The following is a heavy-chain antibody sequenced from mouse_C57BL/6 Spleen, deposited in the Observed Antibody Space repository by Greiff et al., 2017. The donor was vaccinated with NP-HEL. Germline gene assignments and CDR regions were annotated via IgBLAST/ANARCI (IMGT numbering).Heavy chain of an antibody. CDR3: ARDGSSYWYFDV. D-gene: IGHD1-1*01. CDR2: IDPISGGT. J-gene: IGHJ1*03. Sequence: QVQLQQPGAELVKPGASVKLSCKASGYTFTSYWMHWVKQRPGRGLEWIGRIDPISGGTKYNEKFKSKATLTVDKPSSTAYMQLSSLTSEDSAVYYCARDGSSYWYFDVWGTGTTVTVSS. V-gene: IGHV1-72*01. CDR1: GYTFTSYW.